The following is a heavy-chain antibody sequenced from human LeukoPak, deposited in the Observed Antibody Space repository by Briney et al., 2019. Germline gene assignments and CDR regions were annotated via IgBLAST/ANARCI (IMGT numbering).Heavy chain of an antibody. CDR3: TKSDWLDP. CDR1: GCIFSSYW. D-gene: IGHD3-3*01. Sequence: GGSLRLSCAASGCIFSSYWMHWIRQAPGKGLVLLSRIKNAGSITSYVDSVKGRFTISRVNAKNTLYRRMNSLRVVDTAGDNCTKSDWLDPWGQGTLVTVSS. J-gene: IGHJ5*02. V-gene: IGHV3-74*01. CDR2: IKNAGSIT.